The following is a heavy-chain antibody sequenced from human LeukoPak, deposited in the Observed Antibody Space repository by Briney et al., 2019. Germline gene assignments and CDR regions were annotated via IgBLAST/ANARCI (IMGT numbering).Heavy chain of an antibody. D-gene: IGHD5-12*01. CDR2: IRYDGSNK. Sequence: PGGSLRLSCAASGFTFTSYGMHWVRQAPGKGLEWVTFIRYDGSNKYYADSVKGRFTISRDNSKNTLYLQMSSLRAEDTAVYYCAKDTVKVTTIRRVPHYMDVWGKGTTVTISS. V-gene: IGHV3-30*02. CDR3: AKDTVKVTTIRRVPHYMDV. J-gene: IGHJ6*03. CDR1: GFTFTSYG.